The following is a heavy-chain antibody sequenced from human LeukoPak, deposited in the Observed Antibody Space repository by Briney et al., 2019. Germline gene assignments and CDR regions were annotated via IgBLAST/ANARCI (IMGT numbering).Heavy chain of an antibody. CDR3: ASFYDILTGYYYFDY. J-gene: IGHJ4*02. CDR2: ISSSSSYI. V-gene: IGHV3-21*01. D-gene: IGHD3-9*01. Sequence: GGSLRLSCAASGFTFSSYAMHWVRQAPGKGLEWVSSISSSSSYIYYADSVKGRFTISRDNAKNSLYLQMNSLRAEDTAVYYCASFYDILTGYYYFDYWGQGTLVTVSS. CDR1: GFTFSSYA.